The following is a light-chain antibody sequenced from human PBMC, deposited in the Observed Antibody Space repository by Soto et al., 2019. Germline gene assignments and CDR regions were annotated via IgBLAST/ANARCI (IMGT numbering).Light chain of an antibody. CDR1: SSNIGAGYD. V-gene: IGLV1-40*01. CDR3: QSYDSSLGGSV. J-gene: IGLJ2*01. Sequence: QSVLTQPPSVSGAPGQRVTISGTGTSSNIGAGYDVHWYQQLPGTAPKLLIYGNRYRPSGVPARFSGSKSGTSASLAITGLQAEDEADYYCQSYDSSLGGSVFGGGTKLTVL. CDR2: GNR.